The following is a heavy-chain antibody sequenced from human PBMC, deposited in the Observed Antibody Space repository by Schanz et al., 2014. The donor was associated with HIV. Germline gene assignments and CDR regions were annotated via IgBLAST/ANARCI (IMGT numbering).Heavy chain of an antibody. J-gene: IGHJ6*02. D-gene: IGHD3-22*01. Sequence: QEQLVESGGGVVQPGRSLRLSCAASGFTFDNYGMHWVRQAPGKGLEWVAVISYDGRNKYYADSVKGRLTISRDNSKNTLCLQMKSLRREDTAVYFCAKDRNYYDDKYLGKGNYYYYYGMDVWGQGTTVTVSS. CDR1: GFTFDNYG. CDR2: ISYDGRNK. CDR3: AKDRNYYDDKYLGKGNYYYYYGMDV. V-gene: IGHV3-30*18.